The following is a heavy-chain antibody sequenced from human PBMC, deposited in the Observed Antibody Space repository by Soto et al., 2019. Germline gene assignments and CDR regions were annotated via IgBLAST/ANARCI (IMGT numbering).Heavy chain of an antibody. D-gene: IGHD2-15*01. Sequence: SETLSLTCTVSGVSITSYKWSWIRQSPGKGLEWIAYMYSSGSSSYNPSLKSRVTISVDTSKNQYSLKVNSATAADTAVYYCAREWSAFDYWGQGILVTVSS. V-gene: IGHV4-59*01. CDR2: MYSSGSS. J-gene: IGHJ4*02. CDR1: GVSITSYK. CDR3: AREWSAFDY.